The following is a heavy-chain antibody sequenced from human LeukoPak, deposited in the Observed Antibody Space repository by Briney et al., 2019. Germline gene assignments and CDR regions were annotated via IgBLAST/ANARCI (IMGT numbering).Heavy chain of an antibody. CDR1: GGSISSYY. V-gene: IGHV4-59*08. J-gene: IGHJ6*02. Sequence: SETLSLTCAVYGGSISSYYWSWIRQPPGKGLEWIGYIYYSGSTNYNPSLKSRVTISVDTSKNQFSLKLSSVTAADTAVYYCARLPKDSGVYYYGMDVWGQGTTVTVSS. D-gene: IGHD3-10*01. CDR3: ARLPKDSGVYYYGMDV. CDR2: IYYSGST.